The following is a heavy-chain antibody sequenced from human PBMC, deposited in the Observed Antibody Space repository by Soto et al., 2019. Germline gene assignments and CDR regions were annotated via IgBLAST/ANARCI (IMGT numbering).Heavy chain of an antibody. CDR1: GYSISSGYY. CDR2: IYHGVTT. J-gene: IGHJ4*02. CDR3: ARDGGRYSGIDY. V-gene: IGHV4-38-2*02. Sequence: SETLSLTCDVSGYSISSGYYWGWIRQPPGKGLEWIGNIYHGVTTYHNPSLKSRVTISVDTPKNQFSLKLSSVTAADTAVYYCARDGGRYSGIDYWGQGTLVTVSS. D-gene: IGHD1-26*01.